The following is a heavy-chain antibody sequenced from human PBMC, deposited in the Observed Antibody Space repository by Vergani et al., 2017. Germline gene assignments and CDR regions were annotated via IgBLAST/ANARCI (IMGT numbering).Heavy chain of an antibody. V-gene: IGHV3-66*02. D-gene: IGHD2-15*01. CDR1: GFRVTTSY. CDR2: IKSDGRT. J-gene: IGHJ4*01. CDR3: TRSECSGTTCYGHYFDL. Sequence: VELLESGGGLAQPGGSLRVSCSASGFRVTTSYMSWVRQAPGKGLEWGSVIKSDGRTSYAESVRGRFTISRDTSRNAVYLQMNILIVEDTGVYYCTRSECSGTTCYGHYFDLWGHGILVTVSS.